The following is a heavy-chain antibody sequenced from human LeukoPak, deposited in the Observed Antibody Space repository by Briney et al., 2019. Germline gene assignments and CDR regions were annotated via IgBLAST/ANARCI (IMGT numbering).Heavy chain of an antibody. J-gene: IGHJ6*02. D-gene: IGHD7-27*01. CDR3: ARGSTGVYYYYAMDV. V-gene: IGHV1-69*13. CDR2: IIPIFGTA. Sequence: ASVKVSCKASGGTFSSYAINWVRQAPGQGLEWMGGIIPIFGTANYAQMFQGRVTITADESTSTAYMELSSLRSEDTAVYYCARGSTGVYYYYAMDVWGQGTTVTVSS. CDR1: GGTFSSYA.